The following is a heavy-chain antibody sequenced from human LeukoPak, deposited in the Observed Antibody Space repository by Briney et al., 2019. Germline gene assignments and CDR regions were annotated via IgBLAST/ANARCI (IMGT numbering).Heavy chain of an antibody. CDR3: ARDGYYDSSGFLFPDFDY. CDR1: GYTFTGYY. D-gene: IGHD3-22*01. Sequence: ASVKVSCKASGYTFTGYYMHWVRQAPGQGLEWMGWINPNSGGTNYAQKFQGRVTMTRDTSISTAYMELSRLRSDDTAVHYCARDGYYDSSGFLFPDFDYWGQGTLVTVSS. CDR2: INPNSGGT. V-gene: IGHV1-2*02. J-gene: IGHJ4*02.